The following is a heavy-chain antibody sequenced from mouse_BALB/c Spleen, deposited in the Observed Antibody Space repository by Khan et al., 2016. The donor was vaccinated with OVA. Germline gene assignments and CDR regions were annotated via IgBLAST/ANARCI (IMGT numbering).Heavy chain of an antibody. D-gene: IGHD1-1*02. CDR1: GYTFTSYY. CDR3: TKSVYGAFAY. Sequence: VQLQQSGAELVKPGASVKLSCKASGYTFTSYYMYWVRQRPGQGLEWIGEINPSDGDSNFNEKFKSKATLTVDKSSSPAYMQLSSLTSEDSTVYYCTKSVYGAFAYWGQGTLVTVSA. V-gene: IGHV1S81*02. CDR2: INPSDGDS. J-gene: IGHJ3*01.